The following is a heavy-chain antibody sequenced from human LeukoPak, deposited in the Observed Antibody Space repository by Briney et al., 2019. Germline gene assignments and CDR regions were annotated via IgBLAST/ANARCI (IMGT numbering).Heavy chain of an antibody. J-gene: IGHJ4*02. CDR3: ARNPPYYYGSGSYYGGFDY. CDR2: ISAYNGNT. CDR1: GYTFTSYG. Sequence: GASVKVSGKASGYTFTSYGISWVRQAPGQGLEWMGWISAYNGNTNYAQKLQGRVTMTTDTSTSTAYMELRSLRSDDTAVYYCARNPPYYYGSGSYYGGFDYWGQGTLVTVSS. D-gene: IGHD3-10*01. V-gene: IGHV1-18*04.